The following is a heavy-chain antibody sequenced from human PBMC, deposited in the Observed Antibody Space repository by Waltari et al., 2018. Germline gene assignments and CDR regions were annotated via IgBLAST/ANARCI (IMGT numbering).Heavy chain of an antibody. V-gene: IGHV3-23*03. CDR2: IYSGGST. D-gene: IGHD6-6*01. CDR1: GSTFSSYA. Sequence: EVQLLESGGGLVQPGGSLRLSCAASGSTFSSYAMSWVRQAPGKGLEWVLVIYSGGSTYYADYVKGRFTISRDNSKNTLYLQMNSLRAEVTAVYYCAKSSWAARLPFDYWGQGTLVTVSS. CDR3: AKSSWAARLPFDY. J-gene: IGHJ4*02.